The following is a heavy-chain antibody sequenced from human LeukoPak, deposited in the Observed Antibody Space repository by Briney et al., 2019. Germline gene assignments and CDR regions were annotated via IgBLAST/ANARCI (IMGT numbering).Heavy chain of an antibody. CDR3: ARSSGSYYMYYFDY. D-gene: IGHD3-10*01. CDR2: ISGSGGST. Sequence: GGSLRLSCAASKFTFSNYAMSWVRQAPGKGLEWVSGISGSGGSTYYADSVKGRFTISRDNSKNTLYLQMNSLRAEDTAVYYCARSSGSYYMYYFDYWGQGTLVTVSS. V-gene: IGHV3-23*01. CDR1: KFTFSNYA. J-gene: IGHJ4*02.